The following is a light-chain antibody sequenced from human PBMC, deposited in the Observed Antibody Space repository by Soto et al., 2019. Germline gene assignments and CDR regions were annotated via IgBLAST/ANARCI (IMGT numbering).Light chain of an antibody. V-gene: IGKV3-20*01. CDR2: GGS. CDR1: QSVSSTY. Sequence: EIVLTQSPGTLSLSPGERATLSCRASQSVSSTYLAWYQQKPGQAPRLLIYGGSSRATGIPERFSGSGSGTDFTLTISRLEPEDFAVYFCQQYGGSITFGQGTRLEIE. J-gene: IGKJ5*01. CDR3: QQYGGSIT.